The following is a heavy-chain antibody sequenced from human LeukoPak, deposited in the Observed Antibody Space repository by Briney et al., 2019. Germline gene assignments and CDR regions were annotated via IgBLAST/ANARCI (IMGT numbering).Heavy chain of an antibody. J-gene: IGHJ4*02. CDR2: INHSGST. D-gene: IGHD6-13*01. CDR3: ASLAAGNGVCDY. CDR1: GGSFSGYY. Sequence: SETLSLTCAVYGGSFSGYYWSWLRQPPGKGLEWIGEINHSGSTNYNPSLKSRVTISVDTSKNQFSLKLSSVTAADTAVYYCASLAAGNGVCDYWGQGTLVTVSS. V-gene: IGHV4-34*01.